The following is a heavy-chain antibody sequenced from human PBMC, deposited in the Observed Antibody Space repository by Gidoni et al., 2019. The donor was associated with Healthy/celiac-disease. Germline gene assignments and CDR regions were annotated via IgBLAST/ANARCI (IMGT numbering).Heavy chain of an antibody. CDR2: INPNSGGT. Sequence: QVQLVQSGAEVKKPGASVKVSCKASGSTFTGYYMHWVRQAPGQGLEWMGWINPNSGGTNYAQKFQGRVTMTRDTSISTAYMELSRLRSDDTAVYYCARALRFLEWLSVPYGMDVWGQGTTVTVSS. J-gene: IGHJ6*02. V-gene: IGHV1-2*02. CDR1: GSTFTGYY. D-gene: IGHD3-3*01. CDR3: ARALRFLEWLSVPYGMDV.